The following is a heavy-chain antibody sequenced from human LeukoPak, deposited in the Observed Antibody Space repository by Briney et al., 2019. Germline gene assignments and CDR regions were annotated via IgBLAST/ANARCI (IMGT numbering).Heavy chain of an antibody. J-gene: IGHJ4*02. CDR1: GFSFSSYN. CDR2: ISGSGAIT. V-gene: IGHV3-23*01. Sequence: PGGSLRLSCAASGFSFSSYNMNWVRQAPGKGLGWVSDISGSGAITYYRDSVKGRFTISRDNSKNTLYLQMNSLRAEDTAVYYCAKLTDYWGQGTLVTVSS. D-gene: IGHD1-14*01. CDR3: AKLTDY.